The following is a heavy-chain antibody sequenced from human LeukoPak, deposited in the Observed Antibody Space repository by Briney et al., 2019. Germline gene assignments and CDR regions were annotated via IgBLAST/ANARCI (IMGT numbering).Heavy chain of an antibody. Sequence: ASVKVSCKASGYTFTIHWVRQAPGPGLEWMGIINPSGGSTSYAQKFQGRVTMTRDTSTSTVYMELSSLRSEDTAMYYCARSSGRSPNREYMDVWGKGTTVTVSS. J-gene: IGHJ6*03. V-gene: IGHV1-46*01. CDR2: INPSGGST. CDR3: ARSSGRSPNREYMDV. CDR1: GYTFT. D-gene: IGHD1-14*01.